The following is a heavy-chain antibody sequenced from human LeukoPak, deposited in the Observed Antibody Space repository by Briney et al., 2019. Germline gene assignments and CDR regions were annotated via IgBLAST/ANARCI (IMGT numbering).Heavy chain of an antibody. CDR3: ARGASRSFDY. CDR1: GYTFISYE. J-gene: IGHJ4*02. CDR2: INPNSGNI. V-gene: IGHV1-8*03. D-gene: IGHD6-6*01. Sequence: GASVKVSCKASGYTFISYEIHWVRQATGQGLEWMGWINPNSGNIRYVQKFQGRVTFTRDTSRGTAYMELSSLRSEDTAIYYCARGASRSFDYWGQGTLLTVSP.